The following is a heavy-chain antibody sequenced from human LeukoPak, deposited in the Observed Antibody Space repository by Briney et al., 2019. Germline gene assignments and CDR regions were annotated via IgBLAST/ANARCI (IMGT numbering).Heavy chain of an antibody. J-gene: IGHJ3*02. D-gene: IGHD3-22*01. CDR1: SGSIRNSNYY. V-gene: IGHV4-39*07. CDR2: IFYDGSS. Sequence: SETLSLTCTVSSGSIRNSNYYWGWIRQPPGKGLEWIGSIFYDGSSDYNPSLKSRVTISVDTSKNQSSLKLSSVTAADTAVYFCARGPYSYDSSGAFDIWGQGT. CDR3: ARGPYSYDSSGAFDI.